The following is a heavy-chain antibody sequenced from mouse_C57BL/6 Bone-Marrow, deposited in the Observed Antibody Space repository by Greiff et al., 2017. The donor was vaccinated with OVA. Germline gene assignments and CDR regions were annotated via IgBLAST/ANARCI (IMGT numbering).Heavy chain of an antibody. CDR2: ISYDGSN. CDR3: ARSRVLDYYDSSGYFDD. J-gene: IGHJ1*03. D-gene: IGHD1-1*01. V-gene: IGHV3-6*01. Sequence: VQLQQSGPGLVKPSQSLSLTCSVTGYSITSGYYWNLLRQFPGNKLEWMGYISYDGSNNSNPSLKNRISFTRDASKNQFFLKLHSVTTKDAATYYDARSRVLDYYDSSGYFDDWGTGTTVTVSS. CDR1: GYSITSGYY.